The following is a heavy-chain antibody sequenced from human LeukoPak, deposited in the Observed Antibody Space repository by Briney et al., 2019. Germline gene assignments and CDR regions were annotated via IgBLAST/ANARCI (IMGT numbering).Heavy chain of an antibody. V-gene: IGHV3-53*04. CDR2: IYSGGTT. Sequence: GGSLRLSCAASGFTVSTNCMNLVRQAPGKGLEWVSTIYSGGTTYYADSVMGRFTISRHNSRNTLYLQMNSLRAEDTAVYYCARVDTVMAYYFDLWGQGTLVTVSS. CDR3: ARVDTVMAYYFDL. J-gene: IGHJ4*02. D-gene: IGHD5-18*01. CDR1: GFTVSTNC.